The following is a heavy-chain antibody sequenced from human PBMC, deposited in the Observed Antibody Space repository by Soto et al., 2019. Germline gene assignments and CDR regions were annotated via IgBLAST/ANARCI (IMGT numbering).Heavy chain of an antibody. D-gene: IGHD2-15*01. J-gene: IGHJ6*02. V-gene: IGHV1-69*01. CDR2: VIPIFGTP. Sequence: QVQLVQSGAEVKKPGSSVKVSCKAPGGTFSTYAISWVRQAPGQGLEWMGGVIPIFGTPKYAQKFQGRVTITADESTGTGYMALGSLRSEDTAGHYRARSQGGSSSLDIYYYYYYGMDVWGQGTTVTVSS. CDR3: ARSQGGSSSLDIYYYYYYGMDV. CDR1: GGTFSTYA.